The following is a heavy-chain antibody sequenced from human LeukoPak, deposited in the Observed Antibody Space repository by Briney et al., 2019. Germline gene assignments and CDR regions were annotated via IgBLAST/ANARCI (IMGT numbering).Heavy chain of an antibody. CDR3: ARDQGITGTTGY. J-gene: IGHJ4*02. D-gene: IGHD1-20*01. V-gene: IGHV1-69*13. Sequence: SVKVSCKASGGTFSSYAISWVRQAPGQGLEWMGGIIPILGTANYAQKFQGRVTITADESTSTAYMELSSLRSEDTAVYYCARDQGITGTTGYWGQGTLVTVSS. CDR1: GGTFSSYA. CDR2: IIPILGTA.